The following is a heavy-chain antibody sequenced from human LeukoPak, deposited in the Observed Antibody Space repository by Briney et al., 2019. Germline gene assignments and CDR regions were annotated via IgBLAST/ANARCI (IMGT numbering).Heavy chain of an antibody. J-gene: IGHJ3*02. CDR1: GYTFTSYD. D-gene: IGHD3-22*01. CDR3: ARAVDITMIVVVITGYDAFDI. V-gene: IGHV1-8*02. CDR2: MNPNSGNT. Sequence: GASVKVSCKASGYTFTSYDINWVRQATGQGLEWMGWMNPNSGNTGYAQNLQGRVTMTRETVISTAYMELSRPRSDDTAVYYCARAVDITMIVVVITGYDAFDIWGQGTMVTVSS.